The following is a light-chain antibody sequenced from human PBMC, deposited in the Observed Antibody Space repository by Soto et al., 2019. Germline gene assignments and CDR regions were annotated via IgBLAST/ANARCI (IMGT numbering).Light chain of an antibody. Sequence: QSVLTQPPSVSGAPGQRVTIPCTGSGCNSGVGYQVHWYQQLPGTAPKLLIYAHTNRPSGVPDRFSASTSGTSASLAITGLQAEDEADYYCQSYDSTLSGSRVFGGGTKLTVL. CDR3: QSYDSTLSGSRV. CDR1: GCNSGVGYQ. V-gene: IGLV1-40*01. J-gene: IGLJ3*02. CDR2: AHT.